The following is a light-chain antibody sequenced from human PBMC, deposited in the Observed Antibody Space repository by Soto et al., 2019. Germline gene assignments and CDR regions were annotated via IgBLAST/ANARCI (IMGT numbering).Light chain of an antibody. J-gene: IGKJ3*01. V-gene: IGKV1-5*03. CDR3: QHYNSYPIT. CDR2: ETS. CDR1: QSVRSW. Sequence: DIQMTQSPPTLSASVGDRVTITCRASQSVRSWLAWYQQKPGKAPKLLIYETSSLGSGVPSRFSGSGSGTEFTLTISSLQPDDFATYYCQHYNSYPITFGPGTKVDIK.